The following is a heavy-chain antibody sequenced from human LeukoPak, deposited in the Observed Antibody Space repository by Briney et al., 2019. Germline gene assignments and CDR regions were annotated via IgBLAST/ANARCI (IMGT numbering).Heavy chain of an antibody. CDR1: GGSMNSVGYS. Sequence: PSETLSLTCTVSGGSMNSVGYSWSWIRQYPGRGLEWIGNTFYTGHTDYNPSLKSRLTISVDTSKKQFSLRLSSVTAADTAVYYCARESMIFGNSSFDPWGQGTLVTVSS. CDR2: TFYTGHT. V-gene: IGHV4-31*03. CDR3: ARESMIFGNSSFDP. D-gene: IGHD1-7*01. J-gene: IGHJ5*02.